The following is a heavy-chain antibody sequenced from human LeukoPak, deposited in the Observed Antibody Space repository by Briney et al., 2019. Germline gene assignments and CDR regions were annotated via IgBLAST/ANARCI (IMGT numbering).Heavy chain of an antibody. CDR2: IIPNFGTA. CDR3: ARAQEMATMRGWYFDL. CDR1: GGTFSSYA. Sequence: SVKVSCKASGGTFSSYAISWVRQAPGQGLEWMGGIIPNFGTANYAQKFQGRVTITTDESTSTAYMELSSLRSEDTAVYYCARAQEMATMRGWYFDLWGRGTLVTVSS. V-gene: IGHV1-69*05. D-gene: IGHD5-24*01. J-gene: IGHJ2*01.